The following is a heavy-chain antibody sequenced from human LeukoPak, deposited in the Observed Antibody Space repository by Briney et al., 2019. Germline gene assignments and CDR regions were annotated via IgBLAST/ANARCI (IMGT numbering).Heavy chain of an antibody. CDR2: ISYDGGNK. V-gene: IGHV3-30-3*01. Sequence: GGSLRLSCAASGFTFSSYAMHWVRQAPGKGLEWVSVISYDGGNKYYADSVKGRFTISRDNSKNTLYLQMNSLRAEDTAVYYCARVSREYAYQLLSRGFDHWGQGTLVTVSS. D-gene: IGHD2-2*01. CDR3: ARVSREYAYQLLSRGFDH. CDR1: GFTFSSYA. J-gene: IGHJ4*02.